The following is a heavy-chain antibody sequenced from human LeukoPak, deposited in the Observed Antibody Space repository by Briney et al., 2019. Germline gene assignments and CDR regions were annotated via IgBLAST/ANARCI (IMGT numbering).Heavy chain of an antibody. V-gene: IGHV3-21*01. CDR2: ISSSSSYI. D-gene: IGHD6-13*01. CDR1: GFTFSSYS. Sequence: GGSLRLSCAASGFTFSSYSMNWVRQAPGKGLEWVSSISSSSSYIYYADSVKGRFTISRDNAKNSLYLQMNSLRAEDTAVYYCARGDVSSWYFFDYWGQGTLVTVSS. CDR3: ARGDVSSWYFFDY. J-gene: IGHJ4*02.